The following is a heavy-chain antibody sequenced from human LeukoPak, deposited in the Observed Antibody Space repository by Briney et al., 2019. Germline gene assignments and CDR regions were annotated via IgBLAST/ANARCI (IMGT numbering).Heavy chain of an antibody. D-gene: IGHD4-11*01. CDR2: SYYRSKWLS. Sequence: SQTLSLTCAISGDSVSSNSAAWNWIRQSPSRGLEWLGRSYYRSKWLSDYAVSVKSRITIEGDTSKNQFSLQLNSVTPEDTAVYYCARKGTVTTPFDYWGQGILVTVSS. CDR3: ARKGTVTTPFDY. J-gene: IGHJ4*02. CDR1: GDSVSSNSAA. V-gene: IGHV6-1*01.